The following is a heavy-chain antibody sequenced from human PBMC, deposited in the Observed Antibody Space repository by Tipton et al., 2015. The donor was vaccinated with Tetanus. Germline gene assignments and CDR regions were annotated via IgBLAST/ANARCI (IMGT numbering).Heavy chain of an antibody. V-gene: IGHV4-31*03. CDR2: VYYSGTT. CDR1: GGSISSSSHY. J-gene: IGHJ6*02. Sequence: TLSLTCTVSGGSISSSSHYWTWIRQRPGKGLEWIGYVYYSGTTYFDLSLQSRLTLSVDTSRNLFSLKLTSVTAADTGIYYCARDTGSTSAMAVWGQGPAFPVSS. CDR3: ARDTGSTSAMAV.